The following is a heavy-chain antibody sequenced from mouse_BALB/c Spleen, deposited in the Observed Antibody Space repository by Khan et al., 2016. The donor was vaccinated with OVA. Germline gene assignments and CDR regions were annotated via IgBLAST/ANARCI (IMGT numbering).Heavy chain of an antibody. V-gene: IGHV3-2*02. CDR1: GYSITSDYA. J-gene: IGHJ3*01. D-gene: IGHD3-3*01. Sequence: EVQLVESGPGLVKPSQSLSLTCTVTGYSITSDYAWNWIRQFPGNKLEWMGYISYSGSTNYTPSLKSRISISRDTSKNQFFLQLNSVTTEDTATYYCARGRAYWGQGTLVTVSA. CDR2: ISYSGST. CDR3: ARGRAY.